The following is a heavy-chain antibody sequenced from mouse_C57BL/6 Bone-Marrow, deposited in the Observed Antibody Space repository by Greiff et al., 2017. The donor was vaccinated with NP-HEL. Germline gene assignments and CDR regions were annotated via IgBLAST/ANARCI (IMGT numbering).Heavy chain of an antibody. CDR2: INYDGSST. D-gene: IGHD1-1*01. CDR1: GFTFSDYY. CDR3: ARASSSYDWYFDV. V-gene: IGHV5-16*01. J-gene: IGHJ1*03. Sequence: EVQRVESEGGLVQPGSSMKLSCTASGFTFSDYYMAWVRQVPEKGLEWVANINYDGSSTYYLDSLKSRFIISRDNAKNILHLQMSSLKSEDTATYYCARASSSYDWYFDVWGTGTTVTVSS.